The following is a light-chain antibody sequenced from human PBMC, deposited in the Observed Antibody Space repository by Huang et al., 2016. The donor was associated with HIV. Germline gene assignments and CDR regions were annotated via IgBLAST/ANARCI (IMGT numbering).Light chain of an antibody. V-gene: IGKV3-11*01. Sequence: EIVLTQSPATLSLSPGERATLSCRASQSISTCLAWYQQKPGQAPRLRIYDASHRAAGIPARFSGSVSGTDFALTISSVEPEDSAVYYCQQRTNWPPITFGQGTRLEIK. CDR3: QQRTNWPPIT. CDR1: QSISTC. CDR2: DAS. J-gene: IGKJ5*01.